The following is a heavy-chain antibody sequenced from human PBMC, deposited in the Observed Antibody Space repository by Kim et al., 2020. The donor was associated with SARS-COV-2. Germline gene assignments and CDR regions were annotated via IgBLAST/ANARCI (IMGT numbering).Heavy chain of an antibody. CDR2: IYYSGST. V-gene: IGHV4-31*03. D-gene: IGHD3-22*01. CDR3: ARERKYYYDSSGLLGPRYYFDY. J-gene: IGHJ4*02. CDR1: GGSISSGGYY. Sequence: SETLSLTCTVSGGSISSGGYYWSWIRQHTGKGLEWIGYIYYSGSTYYNPSLKSRVTISVDTSKNQFSLKLSSVTAADTAVYYRARERKYYYDSSGLLGPRYYFDYWGQGTLVTVSS.